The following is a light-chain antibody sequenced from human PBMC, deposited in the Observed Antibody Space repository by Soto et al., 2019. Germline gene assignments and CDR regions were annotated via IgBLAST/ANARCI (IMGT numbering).Light chain of an antibody. Sequence: QSVLTQPPSASGTPGQRVTISCSGIRSNIGSNFVNWYQKLPGTAPKLLIHSNNERPSGVPGRFSGSKSGTSASLAISGLQSEDEADYYRASWDDDLNGLLFGGGTQLTV. CDR2: SNN. CDR1: RSNIGSNF. J-gene: IGLJ2*01. CDR3: ASWDDDLNGLL. V-gene: IGLV1-44*01.